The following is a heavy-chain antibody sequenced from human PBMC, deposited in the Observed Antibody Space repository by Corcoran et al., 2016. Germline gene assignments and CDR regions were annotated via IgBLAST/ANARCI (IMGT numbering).Heavy chain of an antibody. J-gene: IGHJ6*02. CDR1: GFTFSSYS. CDR3: ARGRAPPHYYGRDV. V-gene: IGHV3-48*02. CDR2: ISSSSSTI. Sequence: EVQLVESGGGLVQPGGSLRLSCAASGFTFSSYSMNWVRQAPGKGLEWVSYISSSSSTIYYADSVKGRFTISRDNAKNSLYLQMNSLRDEDAAVDDWARGRAPPHYYGRDVWGQGTTVTVSS.